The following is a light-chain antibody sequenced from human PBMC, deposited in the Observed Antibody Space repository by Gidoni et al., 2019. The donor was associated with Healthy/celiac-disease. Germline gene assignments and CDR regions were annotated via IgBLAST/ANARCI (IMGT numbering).Light chain of an antibody. J-gene: IGKJ1*01. V-gene: IGKV3-20*01. Sequence: EIVLTQSPGTLSLSPGERATLSCRASQSVSSSYLAWYQQKHGQATRLLIYGASSRATGIPDRFSGSGSGTDFTLTISRLEPEDFAVYYCQQYGSSPPWTFGQGTKVEIK. CDR2: GAS. CDR1: QSVSSSY. CDR3: QQYGSSPPWT.